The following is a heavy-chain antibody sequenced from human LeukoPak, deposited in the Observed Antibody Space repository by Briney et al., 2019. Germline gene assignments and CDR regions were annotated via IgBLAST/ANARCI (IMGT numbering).Heavy chain of an antibody. D-gene: IGHD7-27*01. CDR3: ARGSSQTNCLDY. Sequence: GASVKVSCKASGGTFSSYAISWVRQAPGQGLEWMGGIIPIFGTANYAQKFQGRVTITADESTSTAYMELSSLRSEDTAVYYCARGSSQTNCLDYWGQGTLVTVS. V-gene: IGHV1-69*13. J-gene: IGHJ4*02. CDR2: IIPIFGTA. CDR1: GGTFSSYA.